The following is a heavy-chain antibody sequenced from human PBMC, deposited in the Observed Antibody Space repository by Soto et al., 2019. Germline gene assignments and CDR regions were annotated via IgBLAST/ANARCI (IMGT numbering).Heavy chain of an antibody. Sequence: SETLSLTCTVSGDSITSSSYYWVLIRQPPGKGLEWIGSIYYSGSTYYNPSLNSRVTISVDTSKNQFSLKLSSVTAADTTVYYCARHLGGHHGPFAPWAQGTPVPV. CDR2: IYYSGST. V-gene: IGHV4-39*01. CDR3: ARHLGGHHGPFAP. CDR1: GDSITSSSYY. J-gene: IGHJ5*02.